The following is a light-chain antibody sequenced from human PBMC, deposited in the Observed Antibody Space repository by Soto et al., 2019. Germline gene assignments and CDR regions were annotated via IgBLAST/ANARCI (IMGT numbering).Light chain of an antibody. V-gene: IGLV2-14*01. CDR3: TSYTTSDTYV. J-gene: IGLJ1*01. CDR1: SSDIGRYNY. Sequence: QSVLTQPASGSGSPGQSITISCTGTSSDIGRYNYVSWYQQHPGKAPKLVIYEVSNRPSGVSTRFSGSKSDHTASLTISGLLVEDEAHYHCTSYTTSDTYVFGTGTKVTVL. CDR2: EVS.